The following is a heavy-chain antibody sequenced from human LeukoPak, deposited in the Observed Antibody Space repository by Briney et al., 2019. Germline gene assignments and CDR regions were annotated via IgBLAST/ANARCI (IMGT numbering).Heavy chain of an antibody. CDR1: GFTFSSYS. CDR3: ARARGGWGGRFDY. V-gene: IGHV3-21*01. D-gene: IGHD3-16*01. J-gene: IGHJ4*02. CDR2: ISSSSSYI. Sequence: GGSLRLSCAASGFTFSSYSMNWVRQAPGKGLEWVASISSSSSYIYYADSVKGRFTISRDNAKNSLYLQMNSLRAEDTAVYYCARARGGWGGRFDYWGQGTLVTVSS.